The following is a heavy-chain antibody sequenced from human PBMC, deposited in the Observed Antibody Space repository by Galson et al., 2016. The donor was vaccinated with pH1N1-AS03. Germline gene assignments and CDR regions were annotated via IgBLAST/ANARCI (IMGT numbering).Heavy chain of an antibody. V-gene: IGHV3-30*02. CDR1: GFTFSSYG. Sequence: SLRLSCAASGFTFSSYGMHWVRQAPGKGLEWVAFLQYDESYRNYADPVKGRFTISRDISKSTLYLHMNSLRVDDTAVYFCVKEEELGGQRDHWGQGTLVTVSS. D-gene: IGHD3-10*01. J-gene: IGHJ4*02. CDR3: VKEEELGGQRDH. CDR2: LQYDESYR.